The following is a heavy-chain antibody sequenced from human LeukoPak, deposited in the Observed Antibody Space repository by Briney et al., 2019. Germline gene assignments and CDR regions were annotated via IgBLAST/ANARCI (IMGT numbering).Heavy chain of an antibody. D-gene: IGHD1-1*01. CDR1: GFTFSSYA. CDR2: ISGSGGST. CDR3: AKDVKRSQTMIQHNWYFDL. Sequence: GGSLRLSCAASGFTFSSYAMSWVRQAPGKGLEWVSAISGSGGSTYYADSVKGRFTISRDNSKNTLYLQMNSLRAEDTAVYYCAKDVKRSQTMIQHNWYFDLWGRGTLVTVSS. J-gene: IGHJ2*01. V-gene: IGHV3-23*01.